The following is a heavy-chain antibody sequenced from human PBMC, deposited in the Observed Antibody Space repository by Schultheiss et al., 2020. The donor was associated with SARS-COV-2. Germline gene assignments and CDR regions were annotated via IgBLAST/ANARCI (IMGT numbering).Heavy chain of an antibody. CDR1: GFTFSSYA. CDR3: AKVRRGYQLLSLLDY. D-gene: IGHD2-2*01. V-gene: IGHV3-23*01. Sequence: GGSLRLSCAASGFTFSSYAMHWVRQAPGKGLEWVSAISGSGGSTYYADSVKGRFTISRDNSKNTLYLQMNSLKAEDTAVYYCAKVRRGYQLLSLLDYWGQGTLVTVSS. J-gene: IGHJ4*02. CDR2: ISGSGGST.